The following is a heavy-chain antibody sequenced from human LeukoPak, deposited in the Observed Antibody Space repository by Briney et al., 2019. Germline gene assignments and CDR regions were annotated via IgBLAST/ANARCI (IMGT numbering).Heavy chain of an antibody. J-gene: IGHJ4*02. CDR1: GYSFTSYW. D-gene: IGHD5-24*01. Sequence: KSGESLKISCKGSGYSFTSYWVAWVRQMPGKCLEWMGTIYPGDSDTRYSPSFQGQATISADKSISTAYLQWSSLKASYTAVYYFARRGDCYNSAIRSFDYWGQGTLVIVSS. CDR3: ARRGDCYNSAIRSFDY. V-gene: IGHV5-51*03. CDR2: IYPGDSDT.